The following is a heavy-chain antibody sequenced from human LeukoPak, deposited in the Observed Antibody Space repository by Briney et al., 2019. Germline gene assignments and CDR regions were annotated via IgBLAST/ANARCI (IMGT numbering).Heavy chain of an antibody. D-gene: IGHD2-21*02. CDR3: ARVAGWGLDY. CDR2: LYSAGST. Sequence: GGSLRLSCAASGFTVSSNLVSWVRQAPGGGLEWVSLLYSAGSTYYAGSVKGRFTISRDSSKNTLYLQMNSLRAEDAAVYYCARVAGWGLDYWGQGTLVTVSS. V-gene: IGHV3-66*01. CDR1: GFTVSSNL. J-gene: IGHJ4*02.